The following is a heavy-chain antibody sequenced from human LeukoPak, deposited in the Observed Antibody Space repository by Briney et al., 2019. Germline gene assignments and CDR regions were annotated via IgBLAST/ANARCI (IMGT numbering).Heavy chain of an antibody. J-gene: IGHJ6*02. D-gene: IGHD6-13*01. CDR2: ITSDGSST. Sequence: GGSLRLSCAASGFTFSSYWMHWVRQAPGEGLVWVARITSDGSSTSHADSVKGRFTISRDNAKNTLYLQMNSLRAEDTAVYYCAKAELVWNDYYYYGMDVWGQGTTVTVSS. CDR3: AKAELVWNDYYYYGMDV. CDR1: GFTFSSYW. V-gene: IGHV3-74*01.